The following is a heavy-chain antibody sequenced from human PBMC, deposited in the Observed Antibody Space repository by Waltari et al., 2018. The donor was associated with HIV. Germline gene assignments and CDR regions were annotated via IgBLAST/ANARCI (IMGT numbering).Heavy chain of an antibody. Sequence: EVQLVESGGGLVQPGRSLRHSCTASGFTFGDYVMSWFRQAPGKGVGWVVYNRSKAKGGTTEYAEAVKGRFTITRDDSKSIAYLQMNSLKTEDTAVYYCTRDGLYYDFWSGYPGYWGQGTLVTVSS. CDR2: NRSKAKGGTT. J-gene: IGHJ4*02. CDR3: TRDGLYYDFWSGYPGY. D-gene: IGHD3-3*01. CDR1: GFTFGDYV. V-gene: IGHV3-49*03.